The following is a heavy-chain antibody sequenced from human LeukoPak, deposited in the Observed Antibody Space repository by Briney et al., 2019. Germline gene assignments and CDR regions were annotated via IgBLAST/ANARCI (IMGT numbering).Heavy chain of an antibody. Sequence: PGGSLRLSCVISGFTFSMYGMHWVRQAPGKGLEWAAVISPDGSGKNYVDSVEGRFTISRDNSKNTLYVQMNSLRAEDTAVYFCARGYDSNLDYYYYMDVWGKGTTVTVSS. J-gene: IGHJ6*03. CDR1: GFTFSMYG. CDR2: ISPDGSGK. V-gene: IGHV3-30*03. D-gene: IGHD3-16*01. CDR3: ARGYDSNLDYYYYMDV.